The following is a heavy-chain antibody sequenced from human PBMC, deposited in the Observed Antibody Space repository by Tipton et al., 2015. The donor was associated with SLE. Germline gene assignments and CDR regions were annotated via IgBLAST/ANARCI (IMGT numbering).Heavy chain of an antibody. CDR2: TYYRSKWNN. V-gene: IGHV6-1*01. CDR1: GDSVSSNSAA. Sequence: LRLSCAISGDSVSSNSAAWNWIRQSPSRGLEWLGRTYYRSKWNNDFALSVKSRISINPDTSKNQFSLQLNSVTPEDTAVYYCARDGNNYLDFWGQGTLVTVSS. D-gene: IGHD5-24*01. J-gene: IGHJ4*02. CDR3: ARDGNNYLDF.